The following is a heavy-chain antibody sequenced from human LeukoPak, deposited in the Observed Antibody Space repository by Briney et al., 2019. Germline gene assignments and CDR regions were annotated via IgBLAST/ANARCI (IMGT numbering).Heavy chain of an antibody. D-gene: IGHD1-1*01. J-gene: IGHJ3*02. CDR2: IIPIFGTA. CDR1: GGTFSSYA. CDR3: ARASGNELEPDAFDI. V-gene: IGHV1-69*13. Sequence: ASVKVSCKASGGTFSSYAISWVRQAPGQGLEWMGGIIPIFGTANYAQKFQGRVTITADESTSTAYMELSSLRSEDTAVYYCARASGNELEPDAFDIWGQGTMVTVSS.